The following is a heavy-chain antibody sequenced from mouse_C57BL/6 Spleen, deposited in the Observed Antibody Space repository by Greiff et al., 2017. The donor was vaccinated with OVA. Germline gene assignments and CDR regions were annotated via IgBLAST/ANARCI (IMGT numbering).Heavy chain of an antibody. CDR3: ALYGSSYFDY. J-gene: IGHJ2*01. D-gene: IGHD1-1*01. CDR1: GYTFTSYW. V-gene: IGHV1-64*01. Sequence: QVQLQQSGAELVKPGASVKLSCKASGYTFTSYWMHWVKQRPGQGLEWIGMIHPNSGSTNYNEKFKSKATLTVDKSSSTAYMQLSSLTSEDSAVYYCALYGSSYFDYWGQGTTLTVSS. CDR2: IHPNSGST.